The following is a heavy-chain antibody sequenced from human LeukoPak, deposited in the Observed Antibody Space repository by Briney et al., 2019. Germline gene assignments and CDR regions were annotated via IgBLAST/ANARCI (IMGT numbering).Heavy chain of an antibody. J-gene: IGHJ6*02. V-gene: IGHV3-21*01. CDR2: ISSSSSYI. CDR3: ATQDVYYYYGMDV. CDR1: GFTFSSYS. D-gene: IGHD2-15*01. Sequence: GGSLRLSCAASGFTFSSYSMNWVRQAPGKGLEWVSSISSSSSYIYYADSVKGRFTISRDNAKNSLYLQVNSLRAEDTAVYYCATQDVYYYYGMDVWGQGTTVTVSS.